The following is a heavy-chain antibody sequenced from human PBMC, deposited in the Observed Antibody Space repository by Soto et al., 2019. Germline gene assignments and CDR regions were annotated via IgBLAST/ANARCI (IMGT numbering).Heavy chain of an antibody. CDR3: ARDYPGVAFDI. V-gene: IGHV3-30-3*01. CDR2: ISYDGSNK. CDR1: GFTFSSYT. J-gene: IGHJ3*02. Sequence: QVQLVESGGGVVQPGRSLRLSCAASGFTFSSYTMHWVRQAPGKGLEWVAVISYDGSNKYYADSVKGRFTISRDNSKNTLYLQMNSLRAEDTAVYYCARDYPGVAFDICGQGTMVTVSS.